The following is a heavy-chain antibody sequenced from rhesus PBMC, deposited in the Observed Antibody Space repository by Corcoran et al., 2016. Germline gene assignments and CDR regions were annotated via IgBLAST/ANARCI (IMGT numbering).Heavy chain of an antibody. J-gene: IGHJ4*01. CDR3: ARRTGYYTPFHY. CDR2: IYGSSGST. V-gene: IGHV4-76*01. CDR1: GGPISGGYD. Sequence: QVQLQESGPGVVKPSETLSLTCAVSGGPISGGYDWSWIRQPPGKGLEWIGYIYGSSGSTNYNPSLKNRVTISKEASKNEFSLKLSSVTAADTAVYYCARRTGYYTPFHYWGQGVLVTVSS. D-gene: IGHD3-3*01.